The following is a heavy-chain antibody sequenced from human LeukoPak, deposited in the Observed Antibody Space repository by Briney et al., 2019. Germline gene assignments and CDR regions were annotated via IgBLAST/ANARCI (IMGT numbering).Heavy chain of an antibody. CDR1: GFTFSSYS. CDR3: ARSIDYYGSEPYFDY. D-gene: IGHD3-10*01. V-gene: IGHV3-21*01. Sequence: GGSLRLSCAASGFTFSSYSMNWVRQAPGKGLEWVSSISSSSSYIYYADSVKGRFTISRDNAKNPLYLQMNSLRAEDTAVYYCARSIDYYGSEPYFDYWGQGTLVTVSS. J-gene: IGHJ4*02. CDR2: ISSSSSYI.